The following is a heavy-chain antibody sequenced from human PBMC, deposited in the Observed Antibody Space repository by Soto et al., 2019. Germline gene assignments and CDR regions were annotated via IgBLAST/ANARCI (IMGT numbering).Heavy chain of an antibody. CDR1: GFTFSSYS. CDR3: AREPEYYYDSSGSTDAFDI. Sequence: GGSLRLSCAASGFTFSSYSMNWVRQAPGKGLEWVSYISSSSSTIYYADSVKGRFTISRDNAKNSLYLQMNSLRDEDTAVYYCAREPEYYYDSSGSTDAFDIWGQGTMVTVSS. D-gene: IGHD3-22*01. CDR2: ISSSSSTI. J-gene: IGHJ3*02. V-gene: IGHV3-48*02.